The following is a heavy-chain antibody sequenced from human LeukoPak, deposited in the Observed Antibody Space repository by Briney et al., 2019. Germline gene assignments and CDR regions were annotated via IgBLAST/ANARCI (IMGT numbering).Heavy chain of an antibody. J-gene: IGHJ4*02. CDR2: ISGSGGST. V-gene: IGHV3-23*01. D-gene: IGHD5-18*01. CDR1: GFTFSSYA. Sequence: GGSLRLSCAASGFTFSSYAMSWVRQAPGKGLEWVSAISGSGGSTYYADSVKGRFTISRDNSKNTLYLQMNSLRAKDTAVYYCARALSYSYGSMDFWGQGTLVIVSS. CDR3: ARALSYSYGSMDF.